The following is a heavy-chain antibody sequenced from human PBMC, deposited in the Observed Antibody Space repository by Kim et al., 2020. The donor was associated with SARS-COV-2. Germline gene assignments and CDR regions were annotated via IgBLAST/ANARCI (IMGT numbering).Heavy chain of an antibody. D-gene: IGHD4-17*01. CDR1: GFTFSSHA. CDR2: ISDSGAST. CDR3: ATCFAWTTVIPGYFDL. V-gene: IGHV3-23*01. J-gene: IGHJ2*01. Sequence: GGSLRLSCAASGFTFSSHAMSWVRLAPGKGLEWVSCISDSGASTYYADSVKGRFTISRDNSKDTLYLQMNSLRAEDMAVYYCATCFAWTTVIPGYFDLWGRGARDTVSS.